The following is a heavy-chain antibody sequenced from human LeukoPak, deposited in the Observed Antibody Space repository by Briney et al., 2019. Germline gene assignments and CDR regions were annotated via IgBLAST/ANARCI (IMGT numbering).Heavy chain of an antibody. V-gene: IGHV1-69*06. D-gene: IGHD1-1*01. CDR3: ARDLSGDVLTAPFDY. CDR2: IIPISGTA. J-gene: IGHJ4*02. Sequence: SVKVSCKASGGTFSSYAISWVRQAPGQGLEWMGGIIPISGTANYAQKFQGRVTITADKSTSTAYMELSSLRSEDTAVYYCARDLSGDVLTAPFDYWGQGTLVTVSS. CDR1: GGTFSSYA.